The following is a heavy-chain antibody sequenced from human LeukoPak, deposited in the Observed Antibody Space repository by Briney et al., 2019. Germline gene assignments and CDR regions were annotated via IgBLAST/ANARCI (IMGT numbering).Heavy chain of an antibody. CDR1: GFTFSSYA. D-gene: IGHD4-11*01. J-gene: IGHJ4*02. V-gene: IGHV3-30-3*01. CDR2: ISYDGSNK. Sequence: GGSLRLSCAASGFTFSSYAMHWVRQAPGKGLEWVAVISYDGSNKYYADSVKGRFTISRDNSKNTLYLEMSSLRAEDTAVYYCAKEEYSSSPCFDYWGQGTLVTVSS. CDR3: AKEEYSSSPCFDY.